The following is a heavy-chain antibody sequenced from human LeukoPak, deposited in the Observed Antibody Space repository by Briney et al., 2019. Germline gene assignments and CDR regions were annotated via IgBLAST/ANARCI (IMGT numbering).Heavy chain of an antibody. CDR2: IWSDGSNK. CDR1: GFIFSDYG. CDR3: VRASGSFDY. D-gene: IGHD3-10*01. J-gene: IGHJ4*02. V-gene: IGHV3-33*01. Sequence: GGSLRLSCAASGFIFSDYGIHWVRQAPGKGLEWVAVIWSDGSNKYYADSVKGRFTISRDNSKKTLYLQMNSLRVEHTAVYYCVRASGSFDYWGQGTLVTVSS.